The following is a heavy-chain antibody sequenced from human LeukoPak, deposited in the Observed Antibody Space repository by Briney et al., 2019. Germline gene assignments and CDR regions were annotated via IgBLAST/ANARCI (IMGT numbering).Heavy chain of an antibody. CDR2: IYYRGTT. V-gene: IGHV4-39*01. Sequence: SETLSLTCTVSGGSISSSNYNWGWIRQPPGKGPEWIASIYYRGTTYYNPSLKSRVTISVDTSKSQFSLRLRSVTAADTAVYYCARHPTTDHLFFDYWGQGTLVTVSS. CDR1: GGSISSSNYN. J-gene: IGHJ4*02. CDR3: ARHPTTDHLFFDY. D-gene: IGHD4-17*01.